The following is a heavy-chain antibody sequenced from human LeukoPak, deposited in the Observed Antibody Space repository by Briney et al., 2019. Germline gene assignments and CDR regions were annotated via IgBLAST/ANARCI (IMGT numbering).Heavy chain of an antibody. V-gene: IGHV4-34*01. D-gene: IGHD6-19*01. Sequence: SETLSLTCAVYGGSLSGYYWSWLRQPPGKGLEWVGEINDSGSNNYNPSLKSRVTISVEKSKKQFSLKLSSVTAADTAVYYCARGQGGAYSSGCKRSNWFDPWGQGTLVTVSS. CDR1: GGSLSGYY. J-gene: IGHJ5*02. CDR3: ARGQGGAYSSGCKRSNWFDP. CDR2: INDSGSN.